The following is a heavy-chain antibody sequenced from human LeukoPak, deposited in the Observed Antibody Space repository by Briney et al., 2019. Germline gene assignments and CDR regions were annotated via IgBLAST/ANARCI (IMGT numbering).Heavy chain of an antibody. D-gene: IGHD3-10*01. J-gene: IGHJ4*02. CDR1: GGSISSYY. Sequence: SETLSLTCTVSGGSISSYYWSWIRQPPGKGLEWIGYIYYSGSTNYNPSLKSRVTISVDRSKNQFSLKLSSVTAADTAVYYCARGHKAMVRGVHPLDYWGQGTLVTVSS. CDR2: IYYSGST. CDR3: ARGHKAMVRGVHPLDY. V-gene: IGHV4-59*12.